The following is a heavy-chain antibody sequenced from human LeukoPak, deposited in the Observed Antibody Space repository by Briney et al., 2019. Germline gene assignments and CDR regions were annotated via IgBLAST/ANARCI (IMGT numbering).Heavy chain of an antibody. J-gene: IGHJ3*02. Sequence: GGSLRLSCAASGFTVSSNYMSWVRQAPGKGLESVSVIYSGGSTYYADSVKGRFTISRDNSKNTLYLQMNSLRAEDTAVYYCARAWGIVGATGGAFDIWGQGTMVTASS. D-gene: IGHD1-26*01. CDR2: IYSGGST. V-gene: IGHV3-53*01. CDR1: GFTVSSNY. CDR3: ARAWGIVGATGGAFDI.